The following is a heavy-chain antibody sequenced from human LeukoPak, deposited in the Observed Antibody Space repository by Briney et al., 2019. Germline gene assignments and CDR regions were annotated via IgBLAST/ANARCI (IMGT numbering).Heavy chain of an antibody. CDR2: IYHSGST. D-gene: IGHD6-6*01. Sequence: SETLSLTCAVSGGSISSGGYSWSWILQPPGKGLEWIGYIYHSGSTYYNPSLKSRVTISVDTSKNQFSLKLSSVTAADTAVYYCARSSIAAPPDYWGQGTLVTVSS. J-gene: IGHJ4*02. V-gene: IGHV4-30-2*02. CDR3: ARSSIAAPPDY. CDR1: GGSISSGGYS.